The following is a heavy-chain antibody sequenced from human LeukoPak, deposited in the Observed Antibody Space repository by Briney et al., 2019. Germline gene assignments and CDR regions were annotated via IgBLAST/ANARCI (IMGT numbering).Heavy chain of an antibody. CDR2: IYYSGDT. CDR3: ARGANWGLFDY. CDR1: GGSVSSTSYY. V-gene: IGHV4-61*01. Sequence: PSETLSLTCSVSGGSVSSTSYYWSWIRQPPGKGLEWIGYIYYSGDTNYNPSLKSRVTIFVDRSKNQFSLELSSVTAADTAVYYCARGANWGLFDYWGQGTLVTVSS. D-gene: IGHD7-27*01. J-gene: IGHJ4*02.